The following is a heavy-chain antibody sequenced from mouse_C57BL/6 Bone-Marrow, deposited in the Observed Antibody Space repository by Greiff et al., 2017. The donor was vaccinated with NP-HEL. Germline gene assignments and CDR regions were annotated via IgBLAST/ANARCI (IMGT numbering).Heavy chain of an antibody. CDR1: GYNFTSYG. CDR2: IYPRSGNT. CDR3: ARFRYYYAMDY. J-gene: IGHJ4*01. Sequence: QVQLQQSGAELARPGASVKLSCKASGYNFTSYGISWVKQRTGQGLEWIGEIYPRSGNTYYNEKFKGKATLTADKSSSTAYMELRSLTSEDSAVYFCARFRYYYAMDYWGRGTSVTVSS. V-gene: IGHV1-81*01.